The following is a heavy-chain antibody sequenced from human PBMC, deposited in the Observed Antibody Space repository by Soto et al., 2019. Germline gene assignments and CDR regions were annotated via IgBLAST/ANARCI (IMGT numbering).Heavy chain of an antibody. D-gene: IGHD2-2*01. CDR1: GYSFTSYW. CDR3: ARSYCSSTSCYVLGSAFDI. Sequence: PGESLKISCKGSGYSFTSYWIGWVRQMTGKGLEWMGIIYPGDSDTRYSPSFQGQVTISADKSISTAYLQWSSLKASDTAMYYCARSYCSSTSCYVLGSAFDIWGQGTMVTVS. V-gene: IGHV5-51*01. J-gene: IGHJ3*02. CDR2: IYPGDSDT.